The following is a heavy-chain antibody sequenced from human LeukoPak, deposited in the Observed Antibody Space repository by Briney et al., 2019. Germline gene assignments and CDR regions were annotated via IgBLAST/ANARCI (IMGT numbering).Heavy chain of an antibody. CDR1: GYSFSNYW. V-gene: IGHV5-51*01. CDR2: IYPGDSDT. D-gene: IGHD6-13*01. Sequence: GESLKISCKGSGYSFSNYWIGWVRPMPGKGLEWMGIIYPGDSDTKYSPSFQGQVTISADKSISTAYLQWNSLKASDTAIYYCARPRYTSSWYVAWFDPWGQGTLVTVSS. J-gene: IGHJ5*02. CDR3: ARPRYTSSWYVAWFDP.